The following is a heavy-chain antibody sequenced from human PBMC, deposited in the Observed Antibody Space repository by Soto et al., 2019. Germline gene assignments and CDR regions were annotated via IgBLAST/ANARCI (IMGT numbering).Heavy chain of an antibody. D-gene: IGHD6-13*01. CDR3: AKPLGRLNSSSWYFIYGMDV. V-gene: IGHV3-23*01. Sequence: GGSLRLSCAASGFTFSSYAMSWVRQAPGKGLEWVSAISGSGGSTYYADSVKGRFTISRDNSKNTLYLQMNSLRAEDTAVYYCAKPLGRLNSSSWYFIYGMDVWGQGTTVTVSS. J-gene: IGHJ6*02. CDR2: ISGSGGST. CDR1: GFTFSSYA.